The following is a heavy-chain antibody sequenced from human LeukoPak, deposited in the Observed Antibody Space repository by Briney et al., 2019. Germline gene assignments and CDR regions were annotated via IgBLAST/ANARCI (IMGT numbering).Heavy chain of an antibody. J-gene: IGHJ4*02. V-gene: IGHV3-74*01. CDR2: INSDGSST. D-gene: IGHD3-3*01. CDR3: ARGDDFWSGYYWPFDY. CDR1: GFTFSSYW. Sequence: GGSLRLSCAASGFTFSSYWMHWGRQAPGKGLVLVSRINSDGSSTSYADFVKGRFTISRDNAKNTLYLQMNSLRAENTAVYYCARGDDFWSGYYWPFDYWGQGTLVTISS.